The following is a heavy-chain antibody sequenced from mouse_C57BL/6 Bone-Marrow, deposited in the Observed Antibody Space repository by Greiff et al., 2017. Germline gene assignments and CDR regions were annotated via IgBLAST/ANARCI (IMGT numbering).Heavy chain of an antibody. Sequence: VQLQQSGPELVKPGASVKISCKASGYSFTSYYIHWVKQRPGQGLEWIGWIYPGSGNTTYNEKFKGKATLTADTSSSTAYMQLSSLTSEDSAVYYCARFGYSGAWFAYWGQGTLVTVSA. CDR1: GYSFTSYY. V-gene: IGHV1-66*01. CDR2: IYPGSGNT. J-gene: IGHJ3*01. D-gene: IGHD2-3*01. CDR3: ARFGYSGAWFAY.